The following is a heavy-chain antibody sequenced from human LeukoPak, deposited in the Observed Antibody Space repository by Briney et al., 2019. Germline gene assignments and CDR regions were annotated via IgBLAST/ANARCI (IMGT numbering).Heavy chain of an antibody. CDR2: INPSGGST. V-gene: IGHV1-46*03. CDR3: ARDPRGHYSYYYYMDV. CDR1: GYTFTSYY. Sequence: GASVKVSCKASGYTFTSYYMHWVRQAPGQGLEWMGIINPSGGSTSYAQKFQGRVTMTRDTSTSTVYMELSSLRSEDTAAYYCARDPRGHYSYYYYMDVWGKGTTVTVSS. D-gene: IGHD2-21*01. J-gene: IGHJ6*03.